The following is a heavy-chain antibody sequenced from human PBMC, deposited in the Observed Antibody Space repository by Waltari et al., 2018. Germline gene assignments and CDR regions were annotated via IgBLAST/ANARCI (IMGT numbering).Heavy chain of an antibody. CDR3: ARGLTTVTRPVRSRTTSWYFDL. J-gene: IGHJ2*01. CDR2: MNPNSGNT. D-gene: IGHD4-17*01. CDR1: GYTFTSYD. V-gene: IGHV1-8*01. Sequence: QVQLVQSGAEVKKPGASVKVSCKASGYTFTSYDINWVRQATGQGLEWMGWMNPNSGNTGYAQKFQGRVTMTRNTSISTAYMELSSLRSEDTAVYYCARGLTTVTRPVRSRTTSWYFDLWGRGTLVTVSS.